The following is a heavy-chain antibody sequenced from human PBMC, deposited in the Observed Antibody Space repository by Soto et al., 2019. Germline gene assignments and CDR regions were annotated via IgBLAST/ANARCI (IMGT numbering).Heavy chain of an antibody. Sequence: ASVKVSCKVFGHTLSELSMHWARQAPGEGLEWVGGFDREDAETSYAQKFQGRVTMTEDTSTDTAYLELSSLRSEDTAVYYCATKTLLLYFQYWGQGTLVTVSS. CDR1: GHTLSELS. CDR3: ATKTLLLYFQY. J-gene: IGHJ1*01. CDR2: FDREDAET. V-gene: IGHV1-24*01. D-gene: IGHD2-15*01.